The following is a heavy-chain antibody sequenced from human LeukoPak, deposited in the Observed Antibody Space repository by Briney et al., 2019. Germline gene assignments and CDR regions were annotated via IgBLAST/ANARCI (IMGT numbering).Heavy chain of an antibody. CDR2: IWSDGTNR. V-gene: IGHV3-33*06. CDR3: AKDAQRGFDYSNSLDK. D-gene: IGHD4-11*01. CDR1: GFTFSHYG. J-gene: IGHJ4*02. Sequence: GRSLRLSCAPSGFTFSHYGMHWVRQAPGKGREGVAVIWSDGTNRYYADPVKGRFTISRDNFQRTVYLQMDSLRAEDTAVYYCAKDAQRGFDYSNSLDKWGQGTLVTVSS.